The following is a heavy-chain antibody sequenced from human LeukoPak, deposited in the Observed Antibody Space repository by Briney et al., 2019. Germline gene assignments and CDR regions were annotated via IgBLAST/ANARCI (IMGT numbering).Heavy chain of an antibody. CDR1: GYTFGSYY. CDR3: ARGSYCSGGSCYYYYGMDV. CDR2: ISAYNGNT. J-gene: IGHJ6*02. Sequence: ASVKVSCKASGYTFGSYYISWVRQAPGQGLEWMGWISAYNGNTNYAQKLQGRVTMTTDTSTSTAYMELRSLRSDDTAVYYCARGSYCSGGSCYYYYGMDVWGQGTTVTVSS. V-gene: IGHV1-18*01. D-gene: IGHD2-15*01.